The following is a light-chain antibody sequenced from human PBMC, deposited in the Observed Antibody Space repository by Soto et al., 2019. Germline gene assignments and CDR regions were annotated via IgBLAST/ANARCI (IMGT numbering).Light chain of an antibody. Sequence: QSALTQPASVSGSPGQSITISCTGTSSDVGGYNYVSWYQQHPGKAPKLMMYDVSNRPSGVSNRFSGSKSGNTASLTISVLQAEDEADYYCSSYTSSSFYVFGTGTKLTVL. CDR2: DVS. CDR3: SSYTSSSFYV. V-gene: IGLV2-14*01. CDR1: SSDVGGYNY. J-gene: IGLJ1*01.